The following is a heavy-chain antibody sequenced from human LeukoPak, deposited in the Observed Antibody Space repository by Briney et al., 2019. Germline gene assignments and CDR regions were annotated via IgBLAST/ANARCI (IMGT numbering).Heavy chain of an antibody. Sequence: GGSLRLSCAASGITFRSYGMHWVRQAPGKGLEWVAVISYDGSNKYYADSVKGRFTISRDNSKNTLYLQMNSLRAEDTAVYYCAREPDVWFGELFGPRPYGMDVWGRGTTVTVSS. CDR1: GITFRSYG. V-gene: IGHV3-30*03. CDR3: AREPDVWFGELFGPRPYGMDV. D-gene: IGHD3-10*01. J-gene: IGHJ6*02. CDR2: ISYDGSNK.